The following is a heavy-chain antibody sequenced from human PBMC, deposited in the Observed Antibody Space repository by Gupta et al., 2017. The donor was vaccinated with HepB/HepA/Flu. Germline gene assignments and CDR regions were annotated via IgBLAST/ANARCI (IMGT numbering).Heavy chain of an antibody. D-gene: IGHD7-27*01. CDR3: AKAWGSGYYYYGMDV. CDR2: ITSSGGST. CDR1: GFTFNHYA. Sequence: EVQLLESGGGLVQPGGSLRLSCAASGFTFNHYALTWVRQAPGKGLEWVSTITSSGGSTYYADSVKGRFTISRDNSKNTLYLQMNSLRAEDTAVYYCAKAWGSGYYYYGMDVWGQGTTVTVSS. J-gene: IGHJ6*02. V-gene: IGHV3-23*01.